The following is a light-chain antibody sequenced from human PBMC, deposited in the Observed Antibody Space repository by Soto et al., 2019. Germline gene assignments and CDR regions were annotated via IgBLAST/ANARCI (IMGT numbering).Light chain of an antibody. J-gene: IGLJ1*01. CDR2: GNS. CDR1: SSNIGAGYD. Sequence: QSVLTQPPSVSGAPGQRVTISCTGSSSNIGAGYDVHWYQQLPGTAPKLLIYGNSNRPSGVPDRFSGSKSGTSASLAITGLQAEDEADYSCQSYDSSLSGSYVFGPGTKLTVL. V-gene: IGLV1-40*01. CDR3: QSYDSSLSGSYV.